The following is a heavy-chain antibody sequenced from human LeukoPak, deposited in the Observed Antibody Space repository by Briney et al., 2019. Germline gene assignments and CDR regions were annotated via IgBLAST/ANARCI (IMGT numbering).Heavy chain of an antibody. CDR1: GGSISSGSYY. V-gene: IGHV4-61*02. D-gene: IGHD1-26*01. CDR2: IYTSGTT. Sequence: SQTLSLTCAVPGGSISSGSYYWSWIRQPAGKGLEWIGLIYTSGTTNYNPSLRSRVTISIDMSKNQFSLKLSSVTAADTAVYFCARSGTYAWGAFDIWGQGTRVTVSS. J-gene: IGHJ3*02. CDR3: ARSGTYAWGAFDI.